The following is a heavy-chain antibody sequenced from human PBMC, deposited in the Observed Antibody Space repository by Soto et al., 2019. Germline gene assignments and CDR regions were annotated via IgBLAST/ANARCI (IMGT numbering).Heavy chain of an antibody. J-gene: IGHJ6*02. D-gene: IGHD6-25*01. CDR2: IYHSGST. V-gene: IGHV4-30-2*01. Sequence: PSETLSLTCAVSGGSISSGGYSWSWIRQPPGKGLEWIGYIYHSGSTYYNPSLKSRVTISVDTSKNQFSLKLSSVTAADTAVYYCARVRLYYYYGMDVWGQGTTVTVSS. CDR3: ARVRLYYYYGMDV. CDR1: GGSISSGGYS.